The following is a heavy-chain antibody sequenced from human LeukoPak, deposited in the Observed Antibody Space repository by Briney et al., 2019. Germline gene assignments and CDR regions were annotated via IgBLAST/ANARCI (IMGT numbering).Heavy chain of an antibody. CDR3: AKVGSSGSLSY. Sequence: GGSLRLSCAASGFTFSSYGMHWVRQAPGKGLEWVAFIRYDGSNKYYADSVKGRFTISRDNSKNTLYLQMNSLRAEDTAVYYCAKVGSSGSLSYWGQGTLVTVPS. CDR2: IRYDGSNK. CDR1: GFTFSSYG. D-gene: IGHD6-19*01. J-gene: IGHJ4*02. V-gene: IGHV3-30*02.